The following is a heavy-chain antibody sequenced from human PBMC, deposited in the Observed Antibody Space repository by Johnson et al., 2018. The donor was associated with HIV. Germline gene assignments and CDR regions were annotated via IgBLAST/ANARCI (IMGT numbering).Heavy chain of an antibody. Sequence: VQLVESGGGLVQPGGSLRLSCAASGITFSSYDMHWVRQATGKGLEWVSAIGTAGDTYYPGSVKGRFTISRKNAKNSLYLQMNNLRAGDSAVYYCVRASWFGAFDIWGQGTLVTVSS. J-gene: IGHJ3*02. CDR3: VRASWFGAFDI. V-gene: IGHV3-13*01. CDR1: GITFSSYD. D-gene: IGHD3-10*01. CDR2: IGTAGDT.